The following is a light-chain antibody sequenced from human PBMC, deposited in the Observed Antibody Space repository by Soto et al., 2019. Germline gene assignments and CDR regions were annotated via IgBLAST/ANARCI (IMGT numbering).Light chain of an antibody. CDR2: GAS. J-gene: IGKJ5*01. CDR1: QSVISSY. Sequence: PGERVTLSCRASQSVISSYLTWYQQKPGQAPRLLIYGASARATGIPARFSGSGSGTDFTLTISSLQPEDFAVYYCQQYGNSPQITFGQGTRLEIK. CDR3: QQYGNSPQIT. V-gene: IGKV3D-7*01.